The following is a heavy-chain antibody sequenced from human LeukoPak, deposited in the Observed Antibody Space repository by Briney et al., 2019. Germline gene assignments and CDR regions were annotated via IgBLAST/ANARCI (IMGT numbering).Heavy chain of an antibody. J-gene: IGHJ6*02. V-gene: IGHV1-69*13. Sequence: ASVKVSCKASGGTFGNYAISWVRQPPGQGLEWMGGIIPLFDTANYAQKFKGRLTITADEPTSSAYMELSSLRSEDPAVYYCTTCLNGAGQTVAIYYYGMDVWGQGTTVTVSS. CDR3: TTCLNGAGQTVAIYYYGMDV. D-gene: IGHD2-21*01. CDR2: IIPLFDTA. CDR1: GGTFGNYA.